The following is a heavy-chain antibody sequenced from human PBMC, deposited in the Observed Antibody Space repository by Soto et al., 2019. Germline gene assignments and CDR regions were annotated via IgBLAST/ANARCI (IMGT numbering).Heavy chain of an antibody. D-gene: IGHD1-1*01. CDR2: ISGGTSTI. J-gene: IGHJ4*02. CDR1: GFIFSDYS. Sequence: PGGSLRLSCAASGFIFSDYSMNWVRQAPGKGLEWLSYISGGTSTIYHADSVRGRFTISRDNAKNSLYLQMNSLRDEDTAVYYCARGLTSGGTTKAFDYWGQGTLVTVSS. V-gene: IGHV3-48*02. CDR3: ARGLTSGGTTKAFDY.